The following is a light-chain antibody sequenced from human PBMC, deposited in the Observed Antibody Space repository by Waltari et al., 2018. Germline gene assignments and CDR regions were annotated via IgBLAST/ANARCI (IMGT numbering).Light chain of an antibody. Sequence: QSALTQPASVSGSPGQSITISCPGTSNDVGNYNLVSWYQQYPGTVPQLIIYEVNKRPSGVSQRFSGSKSRNTASLTISGLQAEDEADYYCFSYTGDTTLYVFGTGTKVTVL. CDR2: EVN. J-gene: IGLJ1*01. V-gene: IGLV2-23*02. CDR1: SNDVGNYNL. CDR3: FSYTGDTTLYV.